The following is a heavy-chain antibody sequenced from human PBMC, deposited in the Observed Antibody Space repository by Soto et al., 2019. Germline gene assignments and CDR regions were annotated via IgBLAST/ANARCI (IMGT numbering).Heavy chain of an antibody. Sequence: EVQLLESGGGLVQPGGSLRLSCAASGFRFSTYAMTWVRQAPGKGLEWVSATSGSGGSTYYADSVKGRFSISRDKSQKTLYLQMSSLRAEDTAVYFCAKGVNYYDSSGYYSYYYNGMDVWGQGTTVTVSS. V-gene: IGHV3-23*01. D-gene: IGHD3-22*01. CDR3: AKGVNYYDSSGYYSYYYNGMDV. CDR1: GFRFSTYA. J-gene: IGHJ6*02. CDR2: TSGSGGST.